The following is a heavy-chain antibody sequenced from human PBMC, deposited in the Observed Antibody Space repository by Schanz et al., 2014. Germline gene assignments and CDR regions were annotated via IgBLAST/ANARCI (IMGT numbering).Heavy chain of an antibody. CDR1: GFTFSNHA. J-gene: IGHJ6*03. CDR2: ISDSGDST. D-gene: IGHD2-21*02. Sequence: EVQLLESGGGLVQPGGSLRLSCAASGFTFSNHALSWVRQAPGKGLEWVSDISDSGDSTHYADSVKGRFTISRDNAKNSLYLQMNSLRAEDTAVYYCARPSDSSWYMDVWGKGTTVTVSS. CDR3: ARPSDSSWYMDV. V-gene: IGHV3-48*04.